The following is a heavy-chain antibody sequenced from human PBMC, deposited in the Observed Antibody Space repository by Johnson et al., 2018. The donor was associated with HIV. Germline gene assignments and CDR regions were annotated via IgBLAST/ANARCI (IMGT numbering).Heavy chain of an antibody. CDR3: AKDMSYDSRGDAFDI. J-gene: IGHJ3*02. Sequence: VQLVESGGGLVPPGRSLRLSCAASGFTFDDYAMHWVRQAPGKGLEWVSGISWNSGSIDYADSVKGRFTISRDNAKNSLYLQMNSLRAEDTAFYYCAKDMSYDSRGDAFDIWGQGTMVTVSS. D-gene: IGHD3-22*01. V-gene: IGHV3-9*01. CDR1: GFTFDDYA. CDR2: ISWNSGSI.